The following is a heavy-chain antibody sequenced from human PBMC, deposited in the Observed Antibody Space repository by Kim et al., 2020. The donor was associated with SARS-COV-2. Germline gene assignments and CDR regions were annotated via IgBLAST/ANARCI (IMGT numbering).Heavy chain of an antibody. V-gene: IGHV1-3*01. CDR1: GHIFTRDS. CDR3: LGGFYFDY. J-gene: IGHJ4*02. Sequence: ASVKVSCKTSGHIFTRDSIHWVRQAPGQGLEWMGGIDCGNGNTIYSQKFQGRVTFTTDTSASTAYMELSFLRSEDSAVYYCLGGFYFDYWGQGTVVTVSS. CDR2: IDCGNGNT. D-gene: IGHD3-16*01.